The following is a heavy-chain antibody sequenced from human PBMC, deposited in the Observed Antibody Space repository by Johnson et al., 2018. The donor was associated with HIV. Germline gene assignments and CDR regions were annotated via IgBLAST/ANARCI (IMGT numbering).Heavy chain of an antibody. D-gene: IGHD3-22*01. CDR3: ARVSSGGAFDI. CDR2: VSYDGSNK. V-gene: IGHV3-30-3*01. Sequence: VQLVESGGGGVQPGRSLRLSCAASGFTFSNYAMHWVRQAPGKGLEWVAVVSYDGSNKYYADSVKGRFTISRDNSKNTLYLQMNSLRAGDTAVYYCARVSSGGAFDIWGQGTMVTVSS. CDR1: GFTFSNYA. J-gene: IGHJ3*02.